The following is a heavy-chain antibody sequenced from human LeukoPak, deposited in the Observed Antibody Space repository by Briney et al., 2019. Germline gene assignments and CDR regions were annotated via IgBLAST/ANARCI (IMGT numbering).Heavy chain of an antibody. J-gene: IGHJ4*02. CDR3: ARGSSYGFSMGY. CDR1: GYTFTGHY. V-gene: IGHV1-2*02. CDR2: INPNSDAT. D-gene: IGHD5-18*01. Sequence: GASVKVSCKASGYTFTGHYMSWVRQAPGQGLEWMGWINPNSDATRYAQKFQGRVTMTRDTSISTAYMELRSLRSDDTAVYYCARGSSYGFSMGYWGQGTLVTVSS.